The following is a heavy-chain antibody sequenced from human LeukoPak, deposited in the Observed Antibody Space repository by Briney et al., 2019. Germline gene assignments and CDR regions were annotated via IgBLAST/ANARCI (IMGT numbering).Heavy chain of an antibody. CDR1: GFTFSSYG. J-gene: IGHJ4*02. CDR2: ISYDGSNK. V-gene: IGHV3-30*19. D-gene: IGHD3-22*01. Sequence: QSGGSLRLSCAASGFTFSSYGMHWVRQAPGKGLEWVAVISYDGSNKYYADSVKGRFTISRDNSKNTLYLQMNSLRAEDTAVYYCARGTYYYDSSGYYSIDYWGQGTLVTVSS. CDR3: ARGTYYYDSSGYYSIDY.